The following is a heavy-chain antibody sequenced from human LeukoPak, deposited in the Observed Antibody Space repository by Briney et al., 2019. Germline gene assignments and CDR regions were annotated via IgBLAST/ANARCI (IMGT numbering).Heavy chain of an antibody. CDR2: ISSSSSVI. CDR1: GFTFNSYS. J-gene: IGHJ4*02. Sequence: GGSLRLSCAASGFTFNSYSMSWVRQAPGKGLEWVSYISSSSSVISYGDSVRGRFTISRDNAKKSVYLQMNSLRAEDTAVYYCASPQSTYGDPPRYWGQGTMVTVSS. D-gene: IGHD2/OR15-2a*01. CDR3: ASPQSTYGDPPRY. V-gene: IGHV3-48*01.